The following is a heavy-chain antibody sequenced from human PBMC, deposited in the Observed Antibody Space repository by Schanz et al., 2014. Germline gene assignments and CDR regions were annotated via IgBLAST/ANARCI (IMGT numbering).Heavy chain of an antibody. Sequence: EVQLLESGGGLVQPGGSLRLSCAASGFTFSSYAMSWVRQAPGKGLEWVSSISSRSSHIYYADSVKGRFTVSRDNAKNSVYLQMNGLRVEDTAVYYCVRVSFADPRLYRGMDRDIDYWGQGTLVNVSS. CDR1: GFTFSSYA. J-gene: IGHJ4*02. V-gene: IGHV3-21*01. CDR3: VRVSFADPRLYRGMDRDIDY. D-gene: IGHD5-18*01. CDR2: ISSRSSHI.